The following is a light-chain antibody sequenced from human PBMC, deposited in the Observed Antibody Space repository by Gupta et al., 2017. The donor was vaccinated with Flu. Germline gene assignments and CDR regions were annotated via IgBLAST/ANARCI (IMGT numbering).Light chain of an antibody. Sequence: TGAVASGHYPYWFQQKPGQAPRTLIFHTSNKHSWTPARFAVSLLGGKAALTLSVAQPEDEAEYYCLLSYSGARPWVFGGGTKLTVL. CDR3: LLSYSGARPWV. CDR2: HTS. J-gene: IGLJ3*02. CDR1: TGAVASGHY. V-gene: IGLV7-46*01.